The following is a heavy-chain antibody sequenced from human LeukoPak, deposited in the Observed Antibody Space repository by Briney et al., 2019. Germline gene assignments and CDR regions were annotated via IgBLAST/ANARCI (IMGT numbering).Heavy chain of an antibody. V-gene: IGHV3-7*01. Sequence: GGSLRLSCAASGFTFSSYAMSWVRQAPGKGLEWVANIKQDGSEKYYVDSVKGRFTISRDNAKNSLYLQMNSLRAEDTAVYYCARDRRGDYWGQGTLVTVSS. D-gene: IGHD3-10*01. CDR1: GFTFSSYA. CDR3: ARDRRGDY. CDR2: IKQDGSEK. J-gene: IGHJ4*02.